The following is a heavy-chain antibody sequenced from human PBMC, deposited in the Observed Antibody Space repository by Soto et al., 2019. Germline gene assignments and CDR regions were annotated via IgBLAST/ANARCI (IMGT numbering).Heavy chain of an antibody. D-gene: IGHD6-19*01. V-gene: IGHV1-69*12. J-gene: IGHJ4*02. CDR1: GGTFSTYT. Sequence: QVQLVQSGAEVKKPGATVKVSCKASGGTFSTYTLYWVRQAPGQGLEWMGGISPGIDIRDYAQKFQGRVTITADESASTVYTQLSTLISEDTALYYCAGGMCFGGSGDLDVWGQGTLVTVSS. CDR3: AGGMCFGGSGDLDV. CDR2: ISPGIDIR.